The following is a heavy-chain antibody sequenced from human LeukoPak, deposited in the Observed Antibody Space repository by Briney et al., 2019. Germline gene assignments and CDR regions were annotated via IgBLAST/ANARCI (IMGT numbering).Heavy chain of an antibody. CDR1: GFTFSGYW. D-gene: IGHD3-22*01. CDR2: IKQDGSEK. Sequence: GGSLRLSCAASGFTFSGYWMSWVRQAPGKGLEWVANIKQDGSEKYYVDSVRGRFTISRDNAKNSQYLEMNSLRAEDTAVYYCAKTDSSGYYDYWGQGTLVTVSS. V-gene: IGHV3-7*01. CDR3: AKTDSSGYYDY. J-gene: IGHJ4*02.